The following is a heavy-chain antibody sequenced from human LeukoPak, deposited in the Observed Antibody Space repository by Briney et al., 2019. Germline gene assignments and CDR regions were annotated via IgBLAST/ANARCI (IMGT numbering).Heavy chain of an antibody. CDR2: ISYDGSNK. V-gene: IGHV3-30-3*01. Sequence: SLRLSCAASGFTFAMHWVRQAPGKGLEWVAVISYDGSNKYYADSVKGRFTISRDNSKNTLYLQMNSLRAEDTAVYYCARGLRYPHDAFDIWGQGTMVTVSS. J-gene: IGHJ3*02. CDR1: GFTFA. D-gene: IGHD1-14*01. CDR3: ARGLRYPHDAFDI.